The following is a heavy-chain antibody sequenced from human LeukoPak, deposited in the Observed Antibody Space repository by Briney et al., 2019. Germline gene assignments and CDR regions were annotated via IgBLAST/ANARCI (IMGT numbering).Heavy chain of an antibody. CDR1: GYSFTSYW. CDR2: IYSGDSDT. D-gene: IGHD4-11*01. V-gene: IGHV5-51*01. CDR3: ARQTTVTAAGLVY. J-gene: IGHJ4*02. Sequence: GESLKISCEGSGYSFTSYWHVWVRRMPGKGLVWMGVIYSGDSDTRYSPSFQGQVPISADKSISTAYLQWSSLKASDTAMYYCARQTTVTAAGLVYWGQGTLVTVSS.